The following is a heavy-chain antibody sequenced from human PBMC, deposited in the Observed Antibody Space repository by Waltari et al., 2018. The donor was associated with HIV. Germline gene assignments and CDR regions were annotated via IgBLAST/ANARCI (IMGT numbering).Heavy chain of an antibody. CDR2: IKQDGSEK. CDR1: GFTFGLSW. V-gene: IGHV3-7*01. D-gene: IGHD2-8*01. CDR3: ARMGLMMYAIGAFDI. J-gene: IGHJ3*02. Sequence: EVQLVESGGGLVQPGGSLRLSCAASGFTFGLSWMSWVRQAPGKGLEWVANIKQDGSEKHYVDSVKGRFTISRDNAKKSLYLQMNSLRAEDTAVYYCARMGLMMYAIGAFDIWGQGTMVTVSS.